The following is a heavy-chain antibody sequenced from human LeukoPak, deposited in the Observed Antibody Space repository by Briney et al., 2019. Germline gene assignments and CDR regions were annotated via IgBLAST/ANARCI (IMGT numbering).Heavy chain of an antibody. CDR1: GFTFNNYW. CDR2: ISSSSNYI. D-gene: IGHD1-26*01. V-gene: IGHV3-21*01. J-gene: IGHJ4*02. CDR3: ASRGIIGATIDY. Sequence: GGSLRLSCAASGFTFNNYWMHWVRQAPGKGLEWVSSISSSSNYIYYADSMKGRFTVSRDNAKISLYLQMNNLRAEDTAVYYCASRGIIGATIDYWGQGTLVTVSS.